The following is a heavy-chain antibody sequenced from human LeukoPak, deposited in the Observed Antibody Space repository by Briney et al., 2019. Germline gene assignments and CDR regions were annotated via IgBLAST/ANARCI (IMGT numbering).Heavy chain of an antibody. D-gene: IGHD2-2*01. CDR1: RFTFSSYA. J-gene: IGHJ4*02. CDR2: ISYDGSNK. CDR3: ARGTYGGYQPLDY. Sequence: PGGALRLSCAASRFTFSSYAVHWVRQAPSKELAWVAVISYDGSNKYYADSVKGRFTISRDNSKNTLYLQMSSLRAEDTAVYYCARGTYGGYQPLDYWGQGTLVTVSS. V-gene: IGHV3-30-3*01.